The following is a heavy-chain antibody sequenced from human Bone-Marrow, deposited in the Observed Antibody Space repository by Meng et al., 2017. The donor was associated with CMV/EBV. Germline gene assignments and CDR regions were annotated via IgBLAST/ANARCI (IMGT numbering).Heavy chain of an antibody. V-gene: IGHV4-39*07. CDR2: ISYTGST. D-gene: IGHD6-25*01. CDR1: GGSIIRNGGYY. CDR3: TRDVEEQRLLNWFDP. J-gene: IGHJ5*02. Sequence: HLELEVSGPGLVKPAESLSLTCTVSGGSIIRNGGYYWGWIRQPPGKGLEWIGSISYTGSTYYNPSLESRVIMSVDTSKNQFSLKLTSVTAADTAMYYCTRDVEEQRLLNWFDPWGQGILVTVSS.